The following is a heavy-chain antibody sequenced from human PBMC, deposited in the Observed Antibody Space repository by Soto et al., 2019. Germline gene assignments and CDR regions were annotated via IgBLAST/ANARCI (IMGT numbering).Heavy chain of an antibody. D-gene: IGHD3-10*01. Sequence: GGSLRLSCAASGFTFSSYSMNWVRQAPGKGLEWVSSISSSSSYIYYADSVKGRFTISRDNAKNSLFLQMNSLRAEDTAVYYFASLFGDGRFGEYYYYGMDVWGQGTTVTVSS. CDR1: GFTFSSYS. V-gene: IGHV3-21*01. CDR3: ASLFGDGRFGEYYYYGMDV. J-gene: IGHJ6*02. CDR2: ISSSSSYI.